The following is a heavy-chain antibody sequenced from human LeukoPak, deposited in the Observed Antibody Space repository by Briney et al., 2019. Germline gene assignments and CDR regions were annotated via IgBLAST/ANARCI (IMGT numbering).Heavy chain of an antibody. V-gene: IGHV1-18*04. D-gene: IGHD3-9*01. CDR2: ISAYNGNT. CDR1: GYTFTSYG. Sequence: ASVKVSCKASGYTFTSYGISWVRQAPGQGLEWMGWISAYNGNTNYAQKLQGRATMTTDTSTSTAYMELRSLRSDDTAVYYCARVDYDILTGYYKKGYFDYWGQGTLVTVSS. CDR3: ARVDYDILTGYYKKGYFDY. J-gene: IGHJ4*02.